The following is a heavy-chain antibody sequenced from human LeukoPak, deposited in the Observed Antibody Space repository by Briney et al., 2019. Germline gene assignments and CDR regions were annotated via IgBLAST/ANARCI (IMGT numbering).Heavy chain of an antibody. J-gene: IGHJ6*03. CDR2: IKQDGSEK. CDR1: GFTFSNYW. V-gene: IGHV3-7*01. D-gene: IGHD1-26*01. CDR3: ARRKFSGSYSSYYYYYYMDV. Sequence: GGSLRLSCAASGFTFSNYWMSWVRQAPGKGLEWVANIKQDGSEKYYVDSVKGRFTISRDNAKNSLYLQMNSLRAEDTAVYYCARRKFSGSYSSYYYYYYMDVWGKGTTVTVSS.